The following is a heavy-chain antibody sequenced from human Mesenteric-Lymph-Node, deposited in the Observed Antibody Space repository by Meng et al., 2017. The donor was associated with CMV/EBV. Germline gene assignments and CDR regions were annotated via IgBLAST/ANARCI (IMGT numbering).Heavy chain of an antibody. J-gene: IGHJ4*02. D-gene: IGHD3-9*01. V-gene: IGHV4-34*01. CDR3: ARGSSYDILTGYFDY. Sequence: HVQLHQYGTGLLKPSELVSVTCAVYGGSFSGYFWNWIRQSPGKGLELIGEINQSGSTTYNPSFTSRIIISVDTSTNQISLNMSSVTAADTAAYYCARGSSYDILTGYFDYWGQGALVTVSS. CDR1: GGSFSGYF. CDR2: INQSGST.